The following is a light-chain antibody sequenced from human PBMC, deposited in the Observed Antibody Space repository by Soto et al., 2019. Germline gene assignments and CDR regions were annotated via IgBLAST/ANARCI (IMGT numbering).Light chain of an antibody. V-gene: IGKV3-11*01. CDR3: QQRNAWPRNT. Sequence: EIVLTQFPATLSLSPGDRATLSCRASQSVPSYFAWYQQKPGQAPRLLVYDISNRATGIPARFTGSGSGTDFTLTISSLEPEDSAVYYCQQRNAWPRNTFGQGTKLEI. CDR2: DIS. CDR1: QSVPSY. J-gene: IGKJ2*01.